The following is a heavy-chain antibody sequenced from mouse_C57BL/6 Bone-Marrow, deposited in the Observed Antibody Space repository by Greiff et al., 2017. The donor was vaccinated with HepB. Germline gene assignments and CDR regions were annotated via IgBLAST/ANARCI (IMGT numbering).Heavy chain of an antibody. Sequence: EVQGVESGGGLVQPKGSLKLSCAASGFSFNTYAMNWVRQAPGKGLEWVARIRSKSNNYATYYADSVKDRFTISRDDSESMLYLQMNNLKTEDTAMYYCVRPAYYYGSAWFAYWGQGTLVTVSA. CDR1: GFSFNTYA. D-gene: IGHD1-1*01. CDR2: IRSKSNNYAT. V-gene: IGHV10-1*01. J-gene: IGHJ3*01. CDR3: VRPAYYYGSAWFAY.